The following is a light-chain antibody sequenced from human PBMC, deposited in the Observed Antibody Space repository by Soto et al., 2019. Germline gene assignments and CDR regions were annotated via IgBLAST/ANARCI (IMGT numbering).Light chain of an antibody. CDR1: QSASSSY. V-gene: IGKV3-20*01. J-gene: IGKJ2*01. CDR3: QLYGSSPPRYT. CDR2: AAS. Sequence: ESVLPQSPGPLSLSPGARAALSCRASQSASSSYLAWSQPKSGQAPRLLLYAASTRATGIPDRFSGSGSRTDFTLTISRLEPEDFAVYFCQLYGSSPPRYTFGQGTKLEIK.